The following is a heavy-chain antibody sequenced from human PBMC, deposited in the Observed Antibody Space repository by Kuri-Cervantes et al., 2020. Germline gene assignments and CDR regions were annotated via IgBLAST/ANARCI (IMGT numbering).Heavy chain of an antibody. Sequence: SETLSLTCAVSGGSISSSNWWSWVRQPPGKGLKWIGEIYHSGSTNYNPSLKSRVTISVDKSKNQFSLKLSSVTAADTAVYYCARGLPEGWGYFDYWGQGTLVTVSS. V-gene: IGHV4-4*02. CDR1: GGSISSSNW. CDR3: ARGLPEGWGYFDY. CDR2: IYHSGST. J-gene: IGHJ4*02. D-gene: IGHD6-19*01.